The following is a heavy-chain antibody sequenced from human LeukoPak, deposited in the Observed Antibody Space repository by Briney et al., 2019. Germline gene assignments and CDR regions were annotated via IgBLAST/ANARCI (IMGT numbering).Heavy chain of an antibody. Sequence: PSETLSLTCTVSGGSISNYYWSWIRQPPGKGLEWIGYIYYSGSTNYNPSLKSRVTISVDTSKNQFSLKLTSVTAADTAVYYCAREGPPNYDTIWGQGTMVTVSS. CDR1: GGSISNYY. CDR2: IYYSGST. V-gene: IGHV4-59*01. CDR3: AREGPPNYDTI. D-gene: IGHD3-9*01. J-gene: IGHJ3*02.